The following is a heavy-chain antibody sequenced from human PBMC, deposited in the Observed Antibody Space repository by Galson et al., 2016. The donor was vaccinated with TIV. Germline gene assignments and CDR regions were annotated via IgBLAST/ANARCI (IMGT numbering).Heavy chain of an antibody. J-gene: IGHJ4*02. CDR3: SRVRGDSSGYYDY. D-gene: IGHD3-22*01. CDR2: IWYEGINK. CDR1: GFNFGFYG. V-gene: IGHV3-33*01. Sequence: SLRLSCAASGFNFGFYGMHWVRQAPGKGLEWVAVIWYEGINKDYAESVKGRFTISRDNAKNMVYLQMNSLRAEDTAVYYCSRVRGDSSGYYDYWGQGTLVTVPS.